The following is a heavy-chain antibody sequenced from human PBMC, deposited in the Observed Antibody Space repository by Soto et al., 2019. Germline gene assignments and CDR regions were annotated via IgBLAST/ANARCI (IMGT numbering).Heavy chain of an antibody. J-gene: IGHJ6*02. V-gene: IGHV1-69*01. D-gene: IGHD3-10*01. CDR1: GDTFKNCV. Sequence: QVQVVQSGVEVRRPGSSVKVSCKASGDTFKNCVISWVRQAPGHGLEWMGGIIPLFGTTDFAQRFQGRPTITTDESTTTAYMELSRLRSEDTSTYYCAAELGFGKLSVVWGQGTTVIVSS. CDR2: IIPLFGTT. CDR3: AAELGFGKLSVV.